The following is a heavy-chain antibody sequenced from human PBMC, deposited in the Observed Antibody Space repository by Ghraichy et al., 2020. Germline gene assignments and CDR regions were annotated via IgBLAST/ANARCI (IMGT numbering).Heavy chain of an antibody. CDR3: ARTYGSGSFAHYYYDMDV. J-gene: IGHJ6*02. CDR1: GYKFTNYY. V-gene: IGHV1-46*01. Sequence: ASVKVSCRTSGYKFTNYYMHWVRQAPGQGLEWMGIINPSGGGTTYAQKFQGRVTMTRDTSTSTVYMELSSLRSEDTALYYCARTYGSGSFAHYYYDMDVWGQGTTVTVSS. CDR2: INPSGGGT. D-gene: IGHD3-10*01.